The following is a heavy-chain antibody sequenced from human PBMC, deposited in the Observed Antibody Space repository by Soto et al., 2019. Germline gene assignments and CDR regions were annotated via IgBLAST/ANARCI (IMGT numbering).Heavy chain of an antibody. Sequence: EVQVLESGGGLVQPGGSLRLSCAASGFTFSRYGMNWVRQAPGKGLEWVSGVRSDGDTTYNEDTVKGRFTVSRDNFRNTVDLQMNNLRVEYTAVYYCAKGKGVGATPDGANCWGQGTLVTVSP. J-gene: IGHJ4*02. CDR2: VRSDGDTT. D-gene: IGHD1-26*01. CDR3: AKGKGVGATPDGANC. V-gene: IGHV3-23*01. CDR1: GFTFSRYG.